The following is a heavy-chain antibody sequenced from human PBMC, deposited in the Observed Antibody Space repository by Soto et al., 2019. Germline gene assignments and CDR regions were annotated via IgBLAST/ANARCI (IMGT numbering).Heavy chain of an antibody. CDR2: INSDGSST. D-gene: IGHD3-9*01. V-gene: IGHV3-74*01. CDR1: GFTFSSYW. Sequence: GGSLRLSCAASGFTFSSYWMHWVRQAPGKGLVWVSRINSDGSSTSYADSVKGRFTISRDNAKNTLYLQMNSLRAEDTAVYYCARAPYYDILTGYPIDYWGQGTLFTVSS. J-gene: IGHJ4*02. CDR3: ARAPYYDILTGYPIDY.